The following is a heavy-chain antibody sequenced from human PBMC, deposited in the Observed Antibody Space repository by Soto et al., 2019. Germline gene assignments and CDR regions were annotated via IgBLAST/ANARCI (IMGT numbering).Heavy chain of an antibody. CDR3: ARELGITMVRGVKIPTGAFDI. Sequence: EVQLVETGGGLIQPGGSLRLSCAASGFTVSSNYMSWVRQAPGKGLEWVSVIYSGGSTYYADSVKGRFTISRDNSKNTLYLQMNSLRAEDTAVYYCARELGITMVRGVKIPTGAFDIWGQGTMVTVSS. V-gene: IGHV3-53*02. J-gene: IGHJ3*02. D-gene: IGHD3-10*01. CDR1: GFTVSSNY. CDR2: IYSGGST.